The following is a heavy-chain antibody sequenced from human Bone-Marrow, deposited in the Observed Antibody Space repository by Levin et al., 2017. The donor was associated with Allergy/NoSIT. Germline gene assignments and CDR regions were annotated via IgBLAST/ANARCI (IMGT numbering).Heavy chain of an antibody. D-gene: IGHD3-16*02. Sequence: ESGPTLVKPTQTLTLTCTFSGFSLSTSGVGVGWIRQPPGKALEWLALIYWDDDKRYSPSLKSRLTITKDTSKNQVVLTMTNMDPVDTATYYCAHYMITFGGVIVMADYWGQGTLVTVSS. CDR1: GFSLSTSGVG. V-gene: IGHV2-5*02. CDR3: AHYMITFGGVIVMADY. CDR2: IYWDDDK. J-gene: IGHJ4*02.